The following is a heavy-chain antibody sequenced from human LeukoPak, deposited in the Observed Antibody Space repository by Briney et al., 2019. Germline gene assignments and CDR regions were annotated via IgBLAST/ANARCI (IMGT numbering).Heavy chain of an antibody. J-gene: IGHJ4*02. CDR3: ARDSVYSSGWYFDY. CDR2: IIPIFGTA. D-gene: IGHD6-19*01. Sequence: SVNVSCKASGGTFISYAISWVRQAPGQGLEWMGGIIPIFGTANYAQKFQGRVTITADESTSTAYMELSSLRSEDTAVYYCARDSVYSSGWYFDYWGQGTLVTVSS. CDR1: GGTFISYA. V-gene: IGHV1-69*13.